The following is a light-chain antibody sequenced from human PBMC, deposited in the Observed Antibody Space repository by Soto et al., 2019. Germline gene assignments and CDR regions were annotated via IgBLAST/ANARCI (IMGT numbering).Light chain of an antibody. V-gene: IGKV1-5*03. CDR1: QSISTW. CDR3: HQYSTNSRT. Sequence: DLQMTQSPSTLSASVGDRVTITCRASQSISTWLAWYQQKSGKAPKLLIYKASSLESGVPSRFRGSGSGTEFTLTISSLQPDDFATYYCHQYSTNSRTFGQGTKVEIK. J-gene: IGKJ1*01. CDR2: KAS.